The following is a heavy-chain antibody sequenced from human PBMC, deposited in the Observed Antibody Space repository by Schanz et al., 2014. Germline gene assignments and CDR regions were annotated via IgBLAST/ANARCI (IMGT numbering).Heavy chain of an antibody. J-gene: IGHJ4*02. D-gene: IGHD1-1*01. CDR2: LSGSGGST. CDR3: ARGTDWNLHY. Sequence: AQLVESGGGLVKPGGSLRLSCAASGFTFRDYYMSWIRQAPGKGLEWVSALSGSGGSTYYADSVKGRFTISRDNSKNTLYLQMNSLRAGDTAVYYCARGTDWNLHYWGQGALVTVSS. V-gene: IGHV3-23*04. CDR1: GFTFRDYY.